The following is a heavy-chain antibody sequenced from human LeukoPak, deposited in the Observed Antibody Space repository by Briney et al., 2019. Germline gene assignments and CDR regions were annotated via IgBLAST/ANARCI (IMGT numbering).Heavy chain of an antibody. CDR2: ISSSSSTI. CDR1: GFTFSSYS. CDR3: ARDGSGTYYDFWSGPYYFDY. Sequence: GGSLRLSCAASGFTFSSYSMNWVRQAPGKGLEWVSYISSSSSTIYYADSVKGRFTISRDNAKNSLYLQMNSLRAEDTAVYYCARDGSGTYYDFWSGPYYFDYWGQGTLVTVSS. D-gene: IGHD3-3*01. J-gene: IGHJ4*02. V-gene: IGHV3-48*01.